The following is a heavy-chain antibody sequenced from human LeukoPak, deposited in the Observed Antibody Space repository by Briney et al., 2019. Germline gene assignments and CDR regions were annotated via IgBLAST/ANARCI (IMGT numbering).Heavy chain of an antibody. V-gene: IGHV4-59*01. CDR2: IYYSGST. D-gene: IGHD3-22*01. CDR1: GVSISSYY. CDR3: ARGGYYYDSSGYYP. J-gene: IGHJ5*02. Sequence: SETLSLTCTVSGVSISSYYWSWIRQPPGKGLEWIGYIYYSGSTNYNPSLKSRVTISVDTSKNQFSLKLSSVTAADTAVYYCARGGYYYDSSGYYPWGQGTLVTVSS.